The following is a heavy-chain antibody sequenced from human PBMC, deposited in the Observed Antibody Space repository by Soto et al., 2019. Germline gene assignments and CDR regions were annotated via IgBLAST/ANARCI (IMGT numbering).Heavy chain of an antibody. CDR3: ARRGEYYDSSGYYYNWFDP. CDR1: GGSISSSSYY. J-gene: IGHJ5*02. D-gene: IGHD3-22*01. CDR2: IYYSGST. V-gene: IGHV4-39*01. Sequence: PSETLSLTCTVSGGSISSSSYYWGWIRQPPGKGLELIGSIYYSGSTYYNPSLKSRVTISVDTSENQFSLKLSSVTAADTAVYYCARRGEYYDSSGYYYNWFDPWGQGTLVTVSS.